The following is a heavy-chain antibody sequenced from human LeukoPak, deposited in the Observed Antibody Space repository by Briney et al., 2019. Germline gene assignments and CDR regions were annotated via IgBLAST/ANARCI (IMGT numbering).Heavy chain of an antibody. J-gene: IGHJ4*02. CDR3: ARVPAALAYCGGDCPKGGFDY. V-gene: IGHV3-7*01. CDR1: GFTFSSHW. Sequence: QPGGSLRLSCAASGFTFSSHWMSWVRQAPGKGLEWVAYIKQDASDKYYVDSMKGRFTISRDNAKNSLYLQMNSLRAEDTAVYYCARVPAALAYCGGDCPKGGFDYWGQGTLVTVSS. CDR2: IKQDASDK. D-gene: IGHD2-21*02.